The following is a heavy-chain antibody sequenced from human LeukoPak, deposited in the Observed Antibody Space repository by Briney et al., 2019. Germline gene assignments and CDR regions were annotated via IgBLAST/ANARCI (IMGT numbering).Heavy chain of an antibody. V-gene: IGHV4-61*01. CDR2: IYYSGST. Sequence: SETLSLTCTVSGGSVSSGSYYWSWIRQPPGKGLEWIGYIYYSGSTYYNPSLKSRVTISVDTSKNQFSLKLSSVTAADTAVYYCARHETFGVVIVRWFDPWGQGTLVTVSS. CDR1: GGSVSSGSYY. J-gene: IGHJ5*02. CDR3: ARHETFGVVIVRWFDP. D-gene: IGHD3-3*01.